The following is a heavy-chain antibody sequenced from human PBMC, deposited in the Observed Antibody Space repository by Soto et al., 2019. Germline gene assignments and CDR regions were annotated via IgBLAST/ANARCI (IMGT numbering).Heavy chain of an antibody. CDR2: IYYSGST. J-gene: IGHJ6*02. CDR1: GGSISSGGYY. CDR3: ARGGRRSPAMDV. V-gene: IGHV4-31*03. Sequence: QVQLQESGPGLVRPSQTLSLTCTVSGGSISSGGYYWSWIRQHPGKGLEWFGYIYYSGSTYYNPSLKSRVTISVDTSKNQFSLKLSSVTAADTAVYYCARGGRRSPAMDVWGQGTTVTVSS.